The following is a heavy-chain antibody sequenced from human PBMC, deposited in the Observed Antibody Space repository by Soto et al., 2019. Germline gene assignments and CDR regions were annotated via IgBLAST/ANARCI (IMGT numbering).Heavy chain of an antibody. CDR3: AKERYYDILPPYSNSLYYYMDV. V-gene: IGHV3-23*01. D-gene: IGHD3-9*01. CDR1: GFTFKNYA. J-gene: IGHJ6*03. Sequence: GGSLRLSCAASGFTFKNYAMSWVRQAPGKGLEWVSSISGSGVKTYYAASVKGRLTISRDCSKNTLYLQMNSLRAEDAAVYYCAKERYYDILPPYSNSLYYYMDVWGKGTTVTVSS. CDR2: ISGSGVKT.